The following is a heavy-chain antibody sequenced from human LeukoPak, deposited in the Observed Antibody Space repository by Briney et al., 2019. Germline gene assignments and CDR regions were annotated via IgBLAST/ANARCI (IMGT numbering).Heavy chain of an antibody. V-gene: IGHV4-30-2*01. CDR2: IYHSGSP. D-gene: IGHD3-22*01. Sequence: SQTLSLTCAVSGGSISSGGYSWSWIRQPPGKGLEWIGYIYHSGSPYYNPSLKSRVTISVDRSKNQFSLKLSSVTAADTAVYYCARATYYYDSSGYSSPFDYWGQGTLVTVSS. CDR3: ARATYYYDSSGYSSPFDY. CDR1: GGSISSGGYS. J-gene: IGHJ4*02.